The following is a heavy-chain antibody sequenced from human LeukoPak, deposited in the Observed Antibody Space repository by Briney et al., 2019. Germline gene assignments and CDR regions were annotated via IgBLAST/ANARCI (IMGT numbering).Heavy chain of an antibody. CDR2: VYYSGST. CDR3: ARHLMSVIDP. D-gene: IGHD2-8*01. J-gene: IGHJ5*02. CDR1: GGSISSYY. V-gene: IGHV4-59*08. Sequence: PSETLSLTCTISGGSISSYYWSWVRQPPGKGLEWIGYVYYSGSTYYNSSLKSRVTISVDTSKNQFSLKLTSVTAADTAVYYCARHLMSVIDPWGQGTLVTVSS.